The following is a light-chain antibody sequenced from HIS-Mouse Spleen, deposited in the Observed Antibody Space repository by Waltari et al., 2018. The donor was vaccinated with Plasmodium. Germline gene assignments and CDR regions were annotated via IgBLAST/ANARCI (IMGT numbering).Light chain of an antibody. CDR1: SSDVGGYNY. V-gene: IGLV2-11*01. CDR2: DVS. Sequence: QSALTQPRSVSGSPGPSVPIPCTGTSSDVGGYNYFPWYQQHPGKAPKLMIYDVSKRPSGVPDRFSGSKSGNTASLTISGLQAEDEADYYCCSYAGSYTLVFGGGTKLTVL. J-gene: IGLJ2*01. CDR3: CSYAGSYTLV.